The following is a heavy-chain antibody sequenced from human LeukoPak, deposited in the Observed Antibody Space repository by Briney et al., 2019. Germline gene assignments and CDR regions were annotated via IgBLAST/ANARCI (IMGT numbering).Heavy chain of an antibody. D-gene: IGHD1-26*01. CDR3: VRDFSSGWDLFDY. Sequence: APVKVSCKASGYTFISYGISWVRQAPGQGLEWMGWISAYNGNTNYAQKLQGRVTMTRDTSTSTAYMELRSLRSDDTAVYYCVRDFSSGWDLFDYWGQGTLVTVSS. CDR1: GYTFISYG. V-gene: IGHV1-18*01. J-gene: IGHJ4*02. CDR2: ISAYNGNT.